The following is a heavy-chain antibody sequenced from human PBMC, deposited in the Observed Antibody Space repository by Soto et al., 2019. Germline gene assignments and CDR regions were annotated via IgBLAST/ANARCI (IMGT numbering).Heavy chain of an antibody. D-gene: IGHD6-13*01. Sequence: QVQLQESGPGLVKPSETLSLTCTVSGGSISSYYWSWIRQPPGKGLEWIGYIYYSGSTNYNPSLKSRVTISVDTSKNQFSLELSSVTAAKTAVYYCARGYSSSRHYYYYYMDVWGKGTTVTVSS. CDR1: GGSISSYY. V-gene: IGHV4-59*01. J-gene: IGHJ6*03. CDR2: IYYSGST. CDR3: ARGYSSSRHYYYYYMDV.